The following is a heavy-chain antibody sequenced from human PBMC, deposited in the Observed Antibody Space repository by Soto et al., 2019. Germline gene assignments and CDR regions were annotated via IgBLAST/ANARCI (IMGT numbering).Heavy chain of an antibody. CDR3: ARGRGYSYGLYGMDV. Sequence: SETLSLTCAVYGGSFSGYYWSWIRQPPGKGLEWIGEINHSGSTNYNPSLKSRVTISVDTSKNQFSLKLSSVTAADTAVYYCARGRGYSYGLYGMDVWGQGTTVTVS. V-gene: IGHV4-34*01. J-gene: IGHJ6*02. CDR1: GGSFSGYY. CDR2: INHSGST. D-gene: IGHD5-18*01.